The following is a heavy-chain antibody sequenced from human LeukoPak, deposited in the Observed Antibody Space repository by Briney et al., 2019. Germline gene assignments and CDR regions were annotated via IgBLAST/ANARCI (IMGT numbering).Heavy chain of an antibody. CDR1: GYTFTSYD. Sequence: GASVKVSCKASGYTFTSYDINWVRQATGQGLEWMGWMNPNSGNTGYAQKFQGRVTMTRNTSISTAYMELSSLRSEDTAVYYCARVHYDFWSGYYPTYYYYGMDVWGQGTTVTVFS. CDR2: MNPNSGNT. D-gene: IGHD3-3*01. V-gene: IGHV1-8*01. J-gene: IGHJ6*02. CDR3: ARVHYDFWSGYYPTYYYYGMDV.